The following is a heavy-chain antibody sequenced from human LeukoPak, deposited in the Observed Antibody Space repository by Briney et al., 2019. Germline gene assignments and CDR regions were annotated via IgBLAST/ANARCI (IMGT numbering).Heavy chain of an antibody. J-gene: IGHJ6*03. D-gene: IGHD5-12*01. CDR3: AKDSGYDHYYYYMDV. V-gene: IGHV3-9*01. CDR1: GFTFDDYA. CDR2: ISWNSGSI. Sequence: GGSLRLSCAASGFTFDDYAMHWVRQAPGKGLEWVSGISWNSGSIGYADSGKGRFTISRDNAKNSLYLQMNSLRAEDTALYYCAKDSGYDHYYYYMDVWGKGTTVTVSS.